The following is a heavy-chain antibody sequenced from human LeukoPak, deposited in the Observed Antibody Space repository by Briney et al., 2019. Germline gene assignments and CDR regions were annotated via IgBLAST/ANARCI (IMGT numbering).Heavy chain of an antibody. CDR3: ARVEAWQWLARLDPSPFDR. V-gene: IGHV3-74*01. CDR1: GFTFRSYW. Sequence: GGSLRLSCATSGFTFRSYWMHWVRQAPGKGLVWVSRLNFDGSDTSYADSVKGRFTISRDNAKNTLYLQMNSLRAEDTAVYYCARVEAWQWLARLDPSPFDRWGQGTLVTVSS. J-gene: IGHJ4*02. CDR2: LNFDGSDT. D-gene: IGHD6-19*01.